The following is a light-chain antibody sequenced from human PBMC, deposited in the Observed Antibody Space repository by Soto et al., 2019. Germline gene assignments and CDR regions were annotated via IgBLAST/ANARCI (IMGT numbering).Light chain of an antibody. J-gene: IGKJ4*01. V-gene: IGKV1-9*01. CDR3: EQVSSYPLT. Sequence: DIPLTQSPSFLSASVGDRVTITCRASQGISSSLAWYQQKPGKAPNLLIYAASTLQTGVPTRFSGSGSGADFTLTSSSLQAEDFASYYCEQVSSYPLTFGGGTKVEIK. CDR1: QGISSS. CDR2: AAS.